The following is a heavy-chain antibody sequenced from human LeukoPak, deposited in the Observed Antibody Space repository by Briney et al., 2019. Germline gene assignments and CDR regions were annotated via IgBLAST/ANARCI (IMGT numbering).Heavy chain of an antibody. Sequence: PGGSLRLSCAASGFTFSSYSMNWVRQAPGKGLEWVSSISSSSSYIYYADSVKGRFTISRDNAKNSLYLQMNSLRAEDTAVYYCARGMKAVYRSSNWFDPWGQGTLVTVSS. J-gene: IGHJ5*02. V-gene: IGHV3-21*01. D-gene: IGHD1-14*01. CDR1: GFTFSSYS. CDR3: ARGMKAVYRSSNWFDP. CDR2: ISSSSSYI.